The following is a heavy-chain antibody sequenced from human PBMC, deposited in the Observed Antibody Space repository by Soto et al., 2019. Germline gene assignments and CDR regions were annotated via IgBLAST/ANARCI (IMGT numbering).Heavy chain of an antibody. J-gene: IGHJ6*02. CDR1: GYTFTSYA. CDR2: INAGNGNT. CDR3: ARDLDTAMARVPLNYYYGMDV. V-gene: IGHV1-3*05. Sequence: QVQLVQSGAEEKKPGASVKVSCKASGYTFTSYAIHWVRQAPGQRLEWMGWINAGNGNTKYSQKFQGRVTITRDTSASTAYMELSSLRSEYTAVYYCARDLDTAMARVPLNYYYGMDVWGQGTTVTVSS. D-gene: IGHD5-18*01.